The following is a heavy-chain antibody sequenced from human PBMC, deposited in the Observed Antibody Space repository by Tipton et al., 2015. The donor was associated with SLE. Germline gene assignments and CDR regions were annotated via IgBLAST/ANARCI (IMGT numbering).Heavy chain of an antibody. J-gene: IGHJ4*02. D-gene: IGHD1-26*01. CDR2: IYYSGST. Sequence: QLVQSGAEVKKPGESLKISCKGSGYSFTSYWIGWVRQMPGKGLEWIGYIYYSGSTYYNPSLKSRVTISVDTSKNQFSLKLSSVTAADTAVYYCARGMSGYFDYWGQGTLVTVSS. CDR1: GYSFTSYW. CDR3: ARGMSGYFDY. V-gene: IGHV5-51*01.